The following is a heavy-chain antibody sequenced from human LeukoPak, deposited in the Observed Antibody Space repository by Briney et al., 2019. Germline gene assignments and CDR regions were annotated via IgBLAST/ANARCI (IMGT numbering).Heavy chain of an antibody. J-gene: IGHJ4*02. CDR3: ARDYGGSSPFDY. D-gene: IGHD4-23*01. CDR1: GFTLRSHS. Sequence: GGSLRLSCAASGFTLRSHSINWVRQAPGKGLEWVSYISSSGSTIYYADSVKGRFTISRDNAKNSLYLQMNSLRAEDTAVYYCARDYGGSSPFDYWGQGTLVTVSS. V-gene: IGHV3-48*03. CDR2: ISSSGSTI.